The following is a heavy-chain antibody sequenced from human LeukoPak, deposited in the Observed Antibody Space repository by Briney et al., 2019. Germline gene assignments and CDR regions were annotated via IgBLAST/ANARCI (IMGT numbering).Heavy chain of an antibody. CDR1: GFTFSSYA. CDR3: AKDQTYYYGSGSYSWFDP. D-gene: IGHD3-10*01. Sequence: PGGSLRLSCAASGFTFSSYAMSWVRQAPGKGLEWVSGISGTGGSTHYADSVRGRFTISRDNSKNTLYLQMNSLSAEDTARYYCAKDQTYYYGSGSYSWFDPWGQGTLVTVSS. V-gene: IGHV3-23*01. CDR2: ISGTGGST. J-gene: IGHJ5*02.